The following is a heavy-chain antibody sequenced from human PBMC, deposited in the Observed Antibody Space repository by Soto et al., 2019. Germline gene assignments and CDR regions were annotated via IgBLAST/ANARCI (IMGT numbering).Heavy chain of an antibody. J-gene: IGHJ3*02. Sequence: GGSLRLSCAASGFTFSSYWMSWVRQAPGKGLEWVANIKQDGSEKYYVDSVKGRFTISRDNAKNSLYLQMNSLRAEDTAVYYCASETGDDVFEIWGQGTMVTVSS. CDR3: ASETGDDVFEI. CDR2: IKQDGSEK. D-gene: IGHD7-27*01. CDR1: GFTFSSYW. V-gene: IGHV3-7*03.